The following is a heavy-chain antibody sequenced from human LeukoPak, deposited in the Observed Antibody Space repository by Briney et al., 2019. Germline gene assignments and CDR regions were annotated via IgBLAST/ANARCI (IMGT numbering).Heavy chain of an antibody. Sequence: ASVKVSCKVSGYTLTELPMHWVRQAPGKGLEWMGGFDPEDGETIYAQKFQGRVTMTEDTSTDTAYMELSSLRSEDTAVYHCATTYYYGSGSYYTPTHYWGQGTLVTVSS. CDR2: FDPEDGET. CDR3: ATTYYYGSGSYYTPTHY. J-gene: IGHJ4*02. CDR1: GYTLTELP. V-gene: IGHV1-24*01. D-gene: IGHD3-10*01.